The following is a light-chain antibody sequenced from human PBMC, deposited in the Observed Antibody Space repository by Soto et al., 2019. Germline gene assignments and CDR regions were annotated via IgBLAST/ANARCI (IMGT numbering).Light chain of an antibody. CDR3: QQSYSMPIT. V-gene: IGKV1-39*01. CDR2: AAS. J-gene: IGKJ5*01. Sequence: DIKMTQSPSSLSASVGDRVTIICRASQSVSTRLAWYQQKPGKAPKLLISAASSLQSGVPSRFSGSGSGTDFTLTIVSLQPEDFATYYCQQSYSMPITFGQGTRLEI. CDR1: QSVSTR.